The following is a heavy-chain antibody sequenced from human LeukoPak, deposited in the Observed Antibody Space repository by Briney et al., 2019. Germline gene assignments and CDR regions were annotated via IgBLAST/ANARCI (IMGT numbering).Heavy chain of an antibody. CDR2: IYYSGST. J-gene: IGHJ6*02. CDR3: ARDRSPEGYYDSSHWDYYHGMDV. D-gene: IGHD3-22*01. Sequence: SETLSLTCTVSGGSVSSGSYYWSWIRQPPGKGLEWIGYIYYSGSTNYNPSLKSRVTISVDTSKNQFSLNLSSVTAADTAMYYCARDRSPEGYYDSSHWDYYHGMDVWGQGTTVTVSS. CDR1: GGSVSSGSYY. V-gene: IGHV4-61*01.